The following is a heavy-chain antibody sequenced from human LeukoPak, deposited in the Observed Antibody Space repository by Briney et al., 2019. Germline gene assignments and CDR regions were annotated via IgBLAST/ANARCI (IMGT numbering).Heavy chain of an antibody. CDR3: ARGGDYFDY. J-gene: IGHJ4*02. CDR2: IYHSGGT. Sequence: SETLSLTCAVSGGSISSGGYSWSWIRQPPGKGLEWIGYIYHSGGTYYNPSLKSRVTISVDRSKNQFSLKLSSVTAADTAVYYCARGGDYFDYWGQGTLVTVSS. CDR1: GGSISSGGYS. V-gene: IGHV4-30-2*01.